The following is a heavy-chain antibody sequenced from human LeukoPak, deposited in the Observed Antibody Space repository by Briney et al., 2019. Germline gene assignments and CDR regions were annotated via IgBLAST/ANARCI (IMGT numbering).Heavy chain of an antibody. CDR2: ISSSSSYI. D-gene: IGHD3-10*01. V-gene: IGHV3-21*01. Sequence: GGSLRLSCAASGFTFSSYSMNWVRQAPGKGLEWVSSISSSSSYIYYADSVKGRFTISRDNAKNSLYLQMNSLRAEDTAVYYCARVRSGSYYNTFDYWGQGTLVTVSS. CDR3: ARVRSGSYYNTFDY. J-gene: IGHJ4*02. CDR1: GFTFSSYS.